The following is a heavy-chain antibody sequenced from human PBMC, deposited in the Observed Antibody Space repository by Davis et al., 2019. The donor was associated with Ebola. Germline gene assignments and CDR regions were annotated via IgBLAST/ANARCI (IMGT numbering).Heavy chain of an antibody. CDR1: GGSFSGYY. CDR2: INHSGST. Sequence: SETLSLTCAVYGGSFSGYYWSWIRQPPGKGLEWIGEINHSGSTNYNPSLKSRVTISVDKSKNQFSLKLSSVTAADTAVYYCARDQGWIAAAGLDYWGQGTLVTVSS. V-gene: IGHV4-34*01. CDR3: ARDQGWIAAAGLDY. J-gene: IGHJ4*02. D-gene: IGHD6-13*01.